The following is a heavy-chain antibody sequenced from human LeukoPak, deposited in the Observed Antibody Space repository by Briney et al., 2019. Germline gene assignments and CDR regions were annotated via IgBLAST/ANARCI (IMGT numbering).Heavy chain of an antibody. D-gene: IGHD5-18*01. J-gene: IGHJ4*02. CDR3: AREGVRLSYGYGDY. Sequence: GGSLRLSCAASGFTFSTYAMHWVRQAPGKGLEWVAVISYDGSNKYYADSVKGRFTISRDNSKNTLYLQMNTLRADETAVYYCAREGVRLSYGYGDYWGQGTLVTVSS. V-gene: IGHV3-30*01. CDR1: GFTFSTYA. CDR2: ISYDGSNK.